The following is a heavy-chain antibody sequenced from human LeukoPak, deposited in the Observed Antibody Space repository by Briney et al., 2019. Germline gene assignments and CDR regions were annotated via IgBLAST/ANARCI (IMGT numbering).Heavy chain of an antibody. CDR3: ARGGRGGCSGGSCYSLPLY. CDR2: IYHSGST. CDR1: GGSISSGGYS. V-gene: IGHV4-30-2*01. D-gene: IGHD2-15*01. J-gene: IGHJ4*02. Sequence: SETLSLTCAVSGGSISSGGYSWSWIRRPPGKGLEWIGYIYHSGSTYYNPSLKSRVTISVDRSKNQFSLKLSSVTAADTAVYYCARGGRGGCSGGSCYSLPLYWGQGTLVTVSS.